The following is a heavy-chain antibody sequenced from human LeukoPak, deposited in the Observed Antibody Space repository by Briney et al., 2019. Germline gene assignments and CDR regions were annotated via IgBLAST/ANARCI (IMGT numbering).Heavy chain of an antibody. D-gene: IGHD3-22*01. CDR2: IYYSGST. CDR1: GGSISSYY. Sequence: PSETLSLTCTVSGGSISSYYWSWLRQPPGKGLEWIGYIYYSGSTYYNPSLRSRVTISVDTSKNQFSLKLSSVTAADTPVYYCARSSEGRYFYDGSGFSYYYYYMDVWGKGTTVTI. CDR3: ARSSEGRYFYDGSGFSYYYYYMDV. V-gene: IGHV4-59*01. J-gene: IGHJ6*03.